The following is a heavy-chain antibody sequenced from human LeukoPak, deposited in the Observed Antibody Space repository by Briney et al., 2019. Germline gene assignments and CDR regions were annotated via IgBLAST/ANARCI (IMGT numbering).Heavy chain of an antibody. V-gene: IGHV3-21*01. CDR3: ARSPWSARLIGGWFDP. CDR1: GFTFSSYS. CDR2: ISSSSSYI. Sequence: PGGSLRLYCAASGFTFSSYSMKWVRQAPGKGPEWVSSISSSSSYIYYADSVKGRFTTSRDNAKNSLYLQMNSLRAEDTAVYYCARSPWSARLIGGWFDPWGQGTLVTVSS. D-gene: IGHD2-8*01. J-gene: IGHJ5*02.